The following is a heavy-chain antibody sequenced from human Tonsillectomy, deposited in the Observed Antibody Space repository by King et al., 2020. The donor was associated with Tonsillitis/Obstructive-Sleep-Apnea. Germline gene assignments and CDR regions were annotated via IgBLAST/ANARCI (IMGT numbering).Heavy chain of an antibody. D-gene: IGHD6-19*01. V-gene: IGHV3-48*03. CDR1: GFTFSSYE. Sequence: DVQLVESGGGLVQPGGSLRLSCAASGFTFSSYEMNWVRQAPGKGLEWVSYISSSGSTIYYADSVKGRFTISRDNAKNSLYLQMNSLRAEDTGVYYCARVDEVQWLKHDYWGQGTLVTVSS. CDR3: ARVDEVQWLKHDY. CDR2: ISSSGSTI. J-gene: IGHJ4*02.